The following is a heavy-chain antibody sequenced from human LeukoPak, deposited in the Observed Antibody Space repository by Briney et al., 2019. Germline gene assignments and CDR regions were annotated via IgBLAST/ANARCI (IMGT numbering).Heavy chain of an antibody. V-gene: IGHV3-30*04. D-gene: IGHD4-23*01. Sequence: GGSLRLSCAASGFTFSSYAMYWVRQAPGKGLEWVAVISYDGSNKYYADSVKGRFTISRDNFKNTLYLQMNSLRAEDTAVYYCARDYGGSSPFDYWGQGTLVTVSS. J-gene: IGHJ4*02. CDR2: ISYDGSNK. CDR1: GFTFSSYA. CDR3: ARDYGGSSPFDY.